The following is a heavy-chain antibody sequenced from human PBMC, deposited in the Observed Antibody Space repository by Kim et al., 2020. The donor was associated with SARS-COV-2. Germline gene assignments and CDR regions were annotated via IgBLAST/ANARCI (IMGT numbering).Heavy chain of an antibody. Sequence: YAQKFQGRVTITAEKSTSTAYMELSSLRAEDTAVYYCARDFLHYEYYFDYWGQGTLVTVSS. J-gene: IGHJ4*02. D-gene: IGHD3-3*01. CDR3: ARDFLHYEYYFDY. V-gene: IGHV1-69*04.